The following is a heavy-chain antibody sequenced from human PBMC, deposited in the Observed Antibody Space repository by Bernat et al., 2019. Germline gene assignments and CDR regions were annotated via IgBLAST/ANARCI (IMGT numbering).Heavy chain of an antibody. CDR3: AKDNYVWGSYRPLDY. CDR2: IKHDGSEK. D-gene: IGHD3-16*02. Sequence: EVQLVESGGGLVQPGGSLRLSCAASGFTFSSYWMTWVRQAPGKGLEWVANIKHDGSEKYYVDSVKGRFTISRDNAKNSLYLQMNSLRAEDTAVYYCAKDNYVWGSYRPLDYWGQGTLVTVSS. CDR1: GFTFSSYW. J-gene: IGHJ4*02. V-gene: IGHV3-7*03.